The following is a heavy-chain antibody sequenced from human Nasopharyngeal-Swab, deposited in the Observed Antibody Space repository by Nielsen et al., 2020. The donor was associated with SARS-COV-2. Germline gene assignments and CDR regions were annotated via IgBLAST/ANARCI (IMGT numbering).Heavy chain of an antibody. Sequence: SVKVSCKASGGTFSNYAISWVRQAPGQGLEWMGGIIPIFGTANYAQKFQGRVTITADKSTSTAYMELSSLRSEDTAVYYCARLDGYNYCFDYWGQGTLVTVSS. D-gene: IGHD5-24*01. CDR3: ARLDGYNYCFDY. CDR2: IIPIFGTA. V-gene: IGHV1-69*06. CDR1: GGTFSNYA. J-gene: IGHJ4*02.